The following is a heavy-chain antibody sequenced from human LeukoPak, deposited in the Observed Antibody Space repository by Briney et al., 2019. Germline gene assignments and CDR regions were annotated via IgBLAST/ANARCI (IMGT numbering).Heavy chain of an antibody. J-gene: IGHJ4*01. CDR2: IYWDDDK. D-gene: IGHD4-17*01. CDR1: GFSFTTSEAG. V-gene: IGHV2-5*02. Sequence: SGPTLVKPTQTLTLTCIFSGFSFTTSEAGVAWVRQPPGGALEWLAVIYWDDDKRYSPSLKSRLTITKDTSENQVVLTLTNMDPVDTATYYCAHIHSYGDFYFDPWGQGTLVTVSS. CDR3: AHIHSYGDFYFDP.